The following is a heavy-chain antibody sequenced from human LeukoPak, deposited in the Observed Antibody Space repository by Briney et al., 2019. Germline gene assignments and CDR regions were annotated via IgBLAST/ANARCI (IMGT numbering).Heavy chain of an antibody. CDR3: ARAPDSSGYYYYFDD. V-gene: IGHV3-30-3*01. Sequence: GGSLRLSCAASGFTFSSYAMHWVRQAPGKGVEWGAVISYDGSYKYYADSVKGRFTISRDNSKNTLYLQMNSLRAEDTAVYYCARAPDSSGYYYYFDDWGQGALVTV. CDR2: ISYDGSYK. D-gene: IGHD3-22*01. CDR1: GFTFSSYA. J-gene: IGHJ4*02.